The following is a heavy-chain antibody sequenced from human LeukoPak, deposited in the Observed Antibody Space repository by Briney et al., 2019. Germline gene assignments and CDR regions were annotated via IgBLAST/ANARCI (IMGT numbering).Heavy chain of an antibody. V-gene: IGHV3-23*01. D-gene: IGHD2-15*01. Sequence: GGSLRLSCAASGFTFSSYAMSWVRQAPGKGLEWVSAISGSGGSTYYADSVKGRFTISRDNSKNTLYLQMNSLRAEDTAVYYCAKASTGYCSGGSCYSFDDWGQGTLVTVSS. CDR1: GFTFSSYA. J-gene: IGHJ4*02. CDR2: ISGSGGST. CDR3: AKASTGYCSGGSCYSFDD.